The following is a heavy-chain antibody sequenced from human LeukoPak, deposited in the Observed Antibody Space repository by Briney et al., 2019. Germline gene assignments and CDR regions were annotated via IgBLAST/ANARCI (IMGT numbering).Heavy chain of an antibody. V-gene: IGHV3-66*01. CDR3: ARSGSPLAFDI. CDR1: GFTFSTYP. D-gene: IGHD1-26*01. Sequence: PGGSLRLSCAASGFTFSTYPMHWVRQAPGKGLEWVSVIYSGGSAYYADSVKGRFTISRDNSKNTLYLQMNSLRAEDTAVYYCARSGSPLAFDIWGQGTMVTVSS. J-gene: IGHJ3*02. CDR2: IYSGGSA.